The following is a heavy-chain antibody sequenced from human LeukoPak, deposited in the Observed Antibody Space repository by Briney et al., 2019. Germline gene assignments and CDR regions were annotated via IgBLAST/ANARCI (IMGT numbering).Heavy chain of an antibody. CDR2: ISSSTNYI. CDR1: GFTFSSYA. D-gene: IGHD6-19*01. J-gene: IGHJ4*02. Sequence: PGGSLRLSCAASGFTFSSYAMNWVRQAPGKGLEWVSYISSSTNYIYYADSVKGRFTISRDNANNSLYLQMNSLRAEDTAVYYCGRGGGWYNYWGQGPLVTVSS. V-gene: IGHV3-21*01. CDR3: GRGGGWYNY.